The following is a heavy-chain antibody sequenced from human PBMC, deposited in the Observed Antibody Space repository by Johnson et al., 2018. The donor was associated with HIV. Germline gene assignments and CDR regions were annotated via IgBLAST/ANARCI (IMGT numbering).Heavy chain of an antibody. Sequence: QVQLVESGGGLVKPGGSLRLSCAASGFTFSDYYMSWFRQAPGKGLEWVSYISSSGSTIYYADSVKGRFTISRDNGMNSLYLQMDSLRAEDMGVYYCATDYNFWSGRPDSFDVWGQGTMVTVSS. V-gene: IGHV3-11*04. CDR2: ISSSGSTI. D-gene: IGHD3-3*01. J-gene: IGHJ3*01. CDR3: ATDYNFWSGRPDSFDV. CDR1: GFTFSDYY.